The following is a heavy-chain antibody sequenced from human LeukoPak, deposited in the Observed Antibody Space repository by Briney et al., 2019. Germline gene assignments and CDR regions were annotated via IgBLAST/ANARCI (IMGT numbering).Heavy chain of an antibody. D-gene: IGHD3-10*01. CDR1: GFTFSSYS. CDR2: TSSSSNYI. V-gene: IGHV3-21*01. J-gene: IGHJ4*02. Sequence: PGGSLRLSSAASGFTFSSYSMNWVRQAPGKGLEWVSYTSSSSNYINYAGSVKGRFTISRDNAKNSLYLQMNSLRAEDTAVYYCARDESLVRGAAFDYWGQGTLVTVSS. CDR3: ARDESLVRGAAFDY.